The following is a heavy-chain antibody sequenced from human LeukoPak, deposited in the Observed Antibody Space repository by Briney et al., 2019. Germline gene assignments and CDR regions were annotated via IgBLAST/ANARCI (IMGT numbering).Heavy chain of an antibody. Sequence: SETLSLTCTVSGGSISSHYWSWIRQPPGKGLEWIGYIYYSGSTNYNPSLKSRVTISVDTSKNQFSLKLSSVTAADTAVYYCAGELGARLSGLVDYWGQGTLVTVPS. D-gene: IGHD1-26*01. J-gene: IGHJ4*02. CDR2: IYYSGST. V-gene: IGHV4-59*11. CDR3: AGELGARLSGLVDY. CDR1: GGSISSHY.